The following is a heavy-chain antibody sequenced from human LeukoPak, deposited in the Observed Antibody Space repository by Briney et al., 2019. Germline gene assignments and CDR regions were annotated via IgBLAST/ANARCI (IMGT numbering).Heavy chain of an antibody. Sequence: SETLSLTCTVSGASINTDNYYWGWIRQPPGKGLEWVGSIYRTGSAYYSPSLKSRITISLDMSRNEFSLKLNSVTAADTAIYYCAKVGDRTSYYYGSGEESDFWGQGTLVTVSS. J-gene: IGHJ4*02. CDR2: IYRTGSA. CDR1: GASINTDNYY. D-gene: IGHD3-10*01. CDR3: AKVGDRTSYYYGSGEESDF. V-gene: IGHV4-39*07.